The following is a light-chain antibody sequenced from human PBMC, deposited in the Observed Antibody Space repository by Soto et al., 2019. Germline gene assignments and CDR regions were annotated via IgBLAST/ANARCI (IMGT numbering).Light chain of an antibody. CDR3: QHYHSCRWT. Sequence: SSFAACRGGGETMACGASQGIRSNLAWYQQKPGKAPKLLIYAASTLQIEVPSRFSGSGSGTDLTLTTSCLHSQDCASYYCQHYHSCRWTLGQGTKVDIK. V-gene: IGKV1-8*01. CDR1: QGIRSN. J-gene: IGKJ1*01. CDR2: AAS.